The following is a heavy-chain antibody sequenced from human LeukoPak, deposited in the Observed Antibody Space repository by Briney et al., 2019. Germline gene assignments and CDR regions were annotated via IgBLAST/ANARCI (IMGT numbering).Heavy chain of an antibody. CDR1: GFTFSDYG. J-gene: IGHJ4*02. D-gene: IGHD2-8*01. Sequence: PGGSLRLSCAASGFTFSDYGMHWVRQAPGKGLEWVAVVSYDGTNEKYADPVKGRFTISRDNSKNTLSLQMNSLRADDTAVYYCAKDWANGDYIGHWGQGTLVTVSS. CDR2: VSYDGTNE. V-gene: IGHV3-30*18. CDR3: AKDWANGDYIGH.